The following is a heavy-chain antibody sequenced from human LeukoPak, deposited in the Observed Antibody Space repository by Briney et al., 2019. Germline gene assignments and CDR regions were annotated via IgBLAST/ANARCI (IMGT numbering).Heavy chain of an antibody. CDR1: GFTFSTYR. CDR2: MNRDGSST. Sequence: GGSLRLSCAASGFTFSTYRMHWVRQGPGKGLVWVSGMNRDGSSTVYADSVKGRFTISRDTAKNTLSLQMNSLRAEDTARYYCAREGLACDSTTCYLAAFDIWGQGTMVTVSS. V-gene: IGHV3-74*01. J-gene: IGHJ3*02. D-gene: IGHD2-21*01. CDR3: AREGLACDSTTCYLAAFDI.